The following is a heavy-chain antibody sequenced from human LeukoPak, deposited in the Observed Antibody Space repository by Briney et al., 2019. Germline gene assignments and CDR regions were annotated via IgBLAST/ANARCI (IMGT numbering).Heavy chain of an antibody. CDR3: ARSYGWLPGGM. CDR1: GGSISSSNW. J-gene: IGHJ4*02. Sequence: LSLTCAVSGGSISSSNWWSWIRQAPGKGLEWVSYISSTSSYTNYADSVKGRFTISRDNAKNSLHLQMNSLRAEDTAVYYCARSYGWLPGGMWGQGTLVTVSS. V-gene: IGHV3-11*03. CDR2: ISSTSSYT. D-gene: IGHD5-12*01.